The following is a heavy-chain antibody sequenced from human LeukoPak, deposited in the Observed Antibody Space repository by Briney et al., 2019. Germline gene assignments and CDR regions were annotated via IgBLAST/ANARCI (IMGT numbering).Heavy chain of an antibody. J-gene: IGHJ5*02. D-gene: IGHD3-10*01. Sequence: GRSLRLSCAASGFTFDRYVMHWVRQPPGKGLEWVSGISWNSGNIGYADFVKGRFTISRDNAKNSLYLQMNSLRVEDTALYYCAKGGYYSGWFDPWGQGTLVTVSS. CDR3: AKGGYYSGWFDP. CDR1: GFTFDRYV. V-gene: IGHV3-9*01. CDR2: ISWNSGNI.